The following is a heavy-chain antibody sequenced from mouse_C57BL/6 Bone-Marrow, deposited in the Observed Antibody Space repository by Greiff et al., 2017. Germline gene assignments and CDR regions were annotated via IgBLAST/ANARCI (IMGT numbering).Heavy chain of an antibody. D-gene: IGHD1-1*01. CDR3: AGREYYGSGYSDY. CDR1: GFTFSSYG. Sequence: EVKLVESGGDLVKPGGSLKLSCAASGFTFSSYGMSWVRQTPDKRLEWVATISSGGSYTYYPDSVKGRFTISRDNAKNTLYLQMSSLKSEDTAMYYCAGREYYGSGYSDYWGQGTTLTVSS. V-gene: IGHV5-6*02. J-gene: IGHJ2*01. CDR2: ISSGGSYT.